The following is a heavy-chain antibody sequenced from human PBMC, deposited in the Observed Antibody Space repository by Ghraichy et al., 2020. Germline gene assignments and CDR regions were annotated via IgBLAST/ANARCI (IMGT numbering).Heavy chain of an antibody. D-gene: IGHD3-22*01. CDR2: IHNSRLT. CDR3: ASEKISGYNYFDF. Sequence: SETLSLTCTVSGDSISGYYWNWIRQRPGKGLEWFANIHNSRLTYYNSYLKSRVTISIDTSKNLFSLKLSSVTASDTVVYYCASEKISGYNYFDFWGQGTLVTVSS. V-gene: IGHV4-59*01. CDR1: GDSISGYY. J-gene: IGHJ4*02.